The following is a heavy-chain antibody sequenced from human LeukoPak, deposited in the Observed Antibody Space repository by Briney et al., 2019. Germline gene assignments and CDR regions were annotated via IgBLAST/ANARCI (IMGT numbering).Heavy chain of an antibody. Sequence: GGSLRLSCAASGFTFSSYAMSWVRQAPGKGLEWVSAISGSGGSTYYADSVKGRFTIPRDNSKNMLYLQMNSLRAEDTAVYYCAKDRLVGATGWFDPWGQGTLVTVSS. CDR1: GFTFSSYA. J-gene: IGHJ5*02. CDR3: AKDRLVGATGWFDP. V-gene: IGHV3-23*01. D-gene: IGHD1-26*01. CDR2: ISGSGGST.